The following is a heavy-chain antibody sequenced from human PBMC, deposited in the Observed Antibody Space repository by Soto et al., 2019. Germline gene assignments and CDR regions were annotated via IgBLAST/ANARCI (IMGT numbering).Heavy chain of an antibody. CDR2: INTGNGDT. D-gene: IGHD6-6*01. V-gene: IGHV1-3*04. J-gene: IGHJ4*02. Sequence: EASVKVSCKASGYTFTGYSIHWVRQAPGQGLEWVGWINTGNGDTTYSQNFQDRVTMTRDTSSSSVYMELSSLRSEDSAVYYCTRGTARLDSWGQGTLVTVSS. CDR3: TRGTARLDS. CDR1: GYTFTGYS.